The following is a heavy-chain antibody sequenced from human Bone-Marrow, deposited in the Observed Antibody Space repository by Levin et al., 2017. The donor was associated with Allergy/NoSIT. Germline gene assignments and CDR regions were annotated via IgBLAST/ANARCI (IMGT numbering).Heavy chain of an antibody. J-gene: IGHJ4*02. Sequence: LRLSCAISGDSVSSNSGAWNWIRQSPSRGLEWLGRTYYRSKWHNEYAASVKSRITINPDTSKNQFSLQLNTVTPEDTAVYYCAGGTFANGWNYWGQGTLVTVSS. CDR3: AGGTFANGWNY. CDR1: GDSVSSNSGA. V-gene: IGHV6-1*01. CDR2: TYYRSKWHN. D-gene: IGHD6-19*01.